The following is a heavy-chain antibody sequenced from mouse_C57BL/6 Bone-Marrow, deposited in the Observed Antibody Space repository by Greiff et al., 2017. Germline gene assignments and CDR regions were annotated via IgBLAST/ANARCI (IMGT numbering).Heavy chain of an antibody. CDR3: AICLCSY. CDR1: GYTFTSYG. Sequence: QVQLQQSGAELARPGASVKLSCKASGYTFTSYGISWVKQRTGQGLEWIGEIYPRSGNTYYNEKFKGKATLTADKSSSTAYMELRSLTSEDSAVYFCAICLCSYWGQGTLVTVSA. V-gene: IGHV1-81*01. J-gene: IGHJ3*01. D-gene: IGHD6-1*01. CDR2: IYPRSGNT.